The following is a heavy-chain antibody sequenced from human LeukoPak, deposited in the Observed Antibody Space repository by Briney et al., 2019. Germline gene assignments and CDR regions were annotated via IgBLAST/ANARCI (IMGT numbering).Heavy chain of an antibody. Sequence: GGSLRLSCAASGFTFSSNWLHWVRQAPGKGLVWVSRSNEDGSTTNYADSVKGRFTISRDNAKNTLYLQMNSLTAEDTAVYYCVRDLGGRSGHWGQGTLVTVSS. J-gene: IGHJ4*02. CDR3: VRDLGGRSGH. CDR1: GFTFSSNW. V-gene: IGHV3-74*01. D-gene: IGHD1-26*01. CDR2: SNEDGSTT.